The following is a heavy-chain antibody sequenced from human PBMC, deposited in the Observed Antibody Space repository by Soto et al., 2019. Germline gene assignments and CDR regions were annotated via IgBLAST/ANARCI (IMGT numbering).Heavy chain of an antibody. CDR3: AKDRSPWNTFPLSFDY. J-gene: IGHJ4*02. CDR2: ISGSGAST. D-gene: IGHD1-1*01. V-gene: IGHV3-23*01. Sequence: PGGSLRLSCAASGFTFSSYAMVWVRQAPGKGLECVSPISGSGASTFYADSVKGRFTISRDNSKNTLFLQMNSLRVEDTAVYYCAKDRSPWNTFPLSFDYWGQGTLVTVSS. CDR1: GFTFSSYA.